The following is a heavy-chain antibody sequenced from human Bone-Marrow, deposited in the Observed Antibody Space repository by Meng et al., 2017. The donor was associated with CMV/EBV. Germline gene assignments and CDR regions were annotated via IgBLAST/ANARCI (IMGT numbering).Heavy chain of an antibody. CDR3: TRPWAGGDTGTGH. CDR2: IRSKANSYAT. Sequence: GESLKISCAASGFTFSGSAMHWVRQASGKGLEWVGRIRSKANSYATAYAASVKGRFTISRDDSKNTAYLQMNSLKTEDTAVYYCTRPWAGGDTGTGHWGQGTRVTVFS. CDR1: GFTFSGSA. D-gene: IGHD3-16*01. J-gene: IGHJ4*01. V-gene: IGHV3-73*01.